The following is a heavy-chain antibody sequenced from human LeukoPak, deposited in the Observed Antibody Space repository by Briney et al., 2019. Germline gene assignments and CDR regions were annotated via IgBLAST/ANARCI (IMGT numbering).Heavy chain of an antibody. CDR2: IYYSGST. J-gene: IGHJ1*01. D-gene: IGHD3-3*01. Sequence: SETLSLTCTVSGGSISSSSYYWGWIRQPPGKGLEWIGSIYYSGSTYYNPSLKSRVTISVATSKNQFSLKLSSVTAADTAVYYCARHLDSYYDFWSGYYNAEYFQHWGQGTLVTVSS. CDR3: ARHLDSYYDFWSGYYNAEYFQH. CDR1: GGSISSSSYY. V-gene: IGHV4-39*01.